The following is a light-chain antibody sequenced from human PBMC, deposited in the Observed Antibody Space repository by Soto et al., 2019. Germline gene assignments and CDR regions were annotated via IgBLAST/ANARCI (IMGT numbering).Light chain of an antibody. V-gene: IGKV3-11*01. CDR3: HQRSNWPRT. CDR1: QSVGSY. CDR2: DAS. J-gene: IGKJ2*01. Sequence: EIVLTQSPATLSLSPGQRATLSCRASQSVGSYLAWYQQKPGQAPRLLIYDASNRATGIPDRFSGSGSETDFTLTISSLEPEDFAVYYCHQRSNWPRTFGQGTKLEIK.